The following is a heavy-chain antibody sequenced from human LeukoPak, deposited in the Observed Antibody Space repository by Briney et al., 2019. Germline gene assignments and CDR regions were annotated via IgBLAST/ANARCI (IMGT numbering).Heavy chain of an antibody. D-gene: IGHD3-10*01. V-gene: IGHV4-39*01. CDR1: GGSISSSSYY. CDR3: ARHIGV. J-gene: IGHJ4*02. Sequence: SETLSLTCTVSGGSISSSSYYWGWIRQPPGKGLEGIGSIYYSGRTYYNPSLKSRVTISVDTSKNQFSLKLSSVTAADTAVYYCARHIGVWGQGTLVTVSS. CDR2: IYYSGRT.